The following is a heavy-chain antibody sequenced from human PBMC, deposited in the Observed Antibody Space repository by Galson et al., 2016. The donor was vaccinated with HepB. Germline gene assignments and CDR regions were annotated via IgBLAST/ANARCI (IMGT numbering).Heavy chain of an antibody. V-gene: IGHV3-72*01. CDR2: TRTKFRSHTT. Sequence: SLRLSCAASGFTFSDHYMDWVRQDPGKGLEWVCRTRTKFRSHTTEYAASVKGRFIVSRDDSKNSLYLQMNSLKTEDTAVYYCARATPRSGFHTDDSWGQGTLVTVSS. CDR1: GFTFSDHY. CDR3: ARATPRSGFHTDDS. D-gene: IGHD3-3*01. J-gene: IGHJ5*01.